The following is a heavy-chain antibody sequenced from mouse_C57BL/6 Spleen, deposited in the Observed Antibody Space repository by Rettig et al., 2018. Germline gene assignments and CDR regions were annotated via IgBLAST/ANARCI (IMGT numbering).Heavy chain of an antibody. D-gene: IGHD2-4*01. Sequence: KPSQSLSLTCSVTGYSITSGYYWNWIRQFPGNKLEWMGYISYDGGNNYNPSLKNRISITRDTSKNQFFLKLNSVTTEDTATYYCATLVYYDYDGAYWGQGTLVTVSA. V-gene: IGHV3-6*01. CDR1: GYSITSGYY. CDR2: ISYDGGN. J-gene: IGHJ3*01. CDR3: ATLVYYDYDGAY.